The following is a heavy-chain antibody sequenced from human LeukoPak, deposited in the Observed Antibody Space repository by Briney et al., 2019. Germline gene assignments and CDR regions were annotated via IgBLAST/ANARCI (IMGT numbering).Heavy chain of an antibody. CDR3: ARCLYSSQPYYYYYMDV. D-gene: IGHD6-13*01. Sequence: SETLSLTCTVCGGSIKNSSYYWGWIRQPPGKGLEWNGSIYYSGSTYYNPSLKSRVTISVDTSKNQFSLKLSSVTAADTAVYYCARCLYSSQPYYYYYMDVWGKGTTLTVSS. V-gene: IGHV4-39*07. J-gene: IGHJ6*03. CDR2: IYYSGST. CDR1: GGSIKNSSYY.